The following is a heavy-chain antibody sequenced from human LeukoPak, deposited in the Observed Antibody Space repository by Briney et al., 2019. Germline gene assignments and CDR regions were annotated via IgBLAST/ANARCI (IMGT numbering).Heavy chain of an antibody. J-gene: IGHJ5*02. CDR1: GFTFSSYG. V-gene: IGHV3-23*01. Sequence: GGSLRLSCAASGFTFSSYGMSWVRQAPGKGLEWVSAISGSGGSTYYADSVKGRFTISRDNSKNTLYLQMNSLRAEDTAVYYCAKLRRIAAAGNNWFDPWGQGTLVTVSS. CDR3: AKLRRIAAAGNNWFDP. D-gene: IGHD6-13*01. CDR2: ISGSGGST.